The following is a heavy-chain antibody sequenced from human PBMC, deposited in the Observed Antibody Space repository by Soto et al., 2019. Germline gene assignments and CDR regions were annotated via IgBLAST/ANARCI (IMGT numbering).Heavy chain of an antibody. CDR2: IWYDGSNK. V-gene: IGHV3-33*01. CDR1: GFTFSSYG. J-gene: IGHJ4*02. Sequence: QVQLVESGGGVVQPGRSLRLSCAASGFTFSSYGMHWVRQAPGKGLEWVAVIWYDGSNKYYADSVKGRFTISRDNSKNTLYLQMNSPRAEDTAVYYCARDHRVFAAGTVVDYWGQGTLVTVSS. CDR3: ARDHRVFAAGTVVDY. D-gene: IGHD6-13*01.